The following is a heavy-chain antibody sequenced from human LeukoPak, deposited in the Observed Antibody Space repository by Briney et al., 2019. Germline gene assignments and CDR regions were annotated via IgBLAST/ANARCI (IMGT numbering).Heavy chain of an antibody. D-gene: IGHD6-19*01. J-gene: IGHJ4*02. Sequence: SETLSLICAVSGGTISSYYWNWIRQPPGKGPEWIGYIHDSGSTKYNPSLKSRVAISVDTSKSQFSLKLSSVTAADTAVYYCARWYYSGWAFDYWGQGTLVTISS. CDR1: GGTISSYY. V-gene: IGHV4-59*08. CDR2: IHDSGST. CDR3: ARWYYSGWAFDY.